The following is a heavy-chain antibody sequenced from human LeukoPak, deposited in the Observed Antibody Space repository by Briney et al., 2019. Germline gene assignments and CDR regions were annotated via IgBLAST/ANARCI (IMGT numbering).Heavy chain of an antibody. CDR3: AKYINAVDF. CDR2: INQDGNEK. Sequence: PGGSLRLSCAASGFSFSNNWMSWVRQAPGKGLEWVANINQDGNEKYYVGSVKGRFTISRDNAKNSLYLQMNSLRAEDTAVYYCAKYINAVDFWGQGTLVTVSS. CDR1: GFSFSNNW. V-gene: IGHV3-7*01. J-gene: IGHJ4*02. D-gene: IGHD2/OR15-2a*01.